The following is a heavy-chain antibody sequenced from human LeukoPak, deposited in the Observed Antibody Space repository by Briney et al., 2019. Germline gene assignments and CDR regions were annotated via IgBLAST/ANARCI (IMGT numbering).Heavy chain of an antibody. J-gene: IGHJ4*02. D-gene: IGHD3-10*01. CDR3: AKDLHYYGPGSSPQY. V-gene: IGHV3-30*18. Sequence: GGSLRLSCEASGFTFSNYAMHWVRRAPGKGLEWVALISYDGSTKHCADSVKGRFTISRDNSKNTLSLQINSLRSEDTAVYYCAKDLHYYGPGSSPQYWGQGTLVTVSS. CDR1: GFTFSNYA. CDR2: ISYDGSTK.